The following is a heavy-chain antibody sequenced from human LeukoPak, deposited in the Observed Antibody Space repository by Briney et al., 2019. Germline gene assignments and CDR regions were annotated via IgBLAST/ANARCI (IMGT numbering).Heavy chain of an antibody. CDR3: ARTATVTYYYYMDV. Sequence: ASVKVSCKASGYTFTSYGISWVRQAPGQGLEWMGWISAYNGNTNYAQKLQGRVTMTTDASTSTAYMELRSLRSDDTAVYYCARTATVTYYYYMDVWGKGTTVTVSS. D-gene: IGHD4-17*01. J-gene: IGHJ6*03. CDR1: GYTFTSYG. CDR2: ISAYNGNT. V-gene: IGHV1-18*01.